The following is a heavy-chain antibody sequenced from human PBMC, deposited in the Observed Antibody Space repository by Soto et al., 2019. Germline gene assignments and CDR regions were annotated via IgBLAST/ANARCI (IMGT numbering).Heavy chain of an antibody. CDR3: ARGDYDYVWGSYRPQGFDP. CDR2: INHSGST. CDR1: GGSFSGYY. J-gene: IGHJ5*02. Sequence: LSLTCAVYGGSFSGYYWSWIRQPPGKGLEWIGEINHSGSTNYNPSLKSRVTISVDTSKNQFSLKLSSVTAADTAVYYCARGDYDYVWGSYRPQGFDPWGQGTLVTVSS. V-gene: IGHV4-34*01. D-gene: IGHD3-16*02.